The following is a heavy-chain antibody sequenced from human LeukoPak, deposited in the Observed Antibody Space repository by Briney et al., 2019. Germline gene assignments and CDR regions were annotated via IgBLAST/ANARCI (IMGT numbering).Heavy chain of an antibody. V-gene: IGHV3-11*01. CDR2: ISGSASDV. CDR1: GFTFSDSY. D-gene: IGHD6-13*01. J-gene: IGHJ4*02. Sequence: GGSLRLSCAASGFTFSDSYMTWIRQAPGKGLELLSYISGSASDVNYIDSVRGRFTISRDNAKNSLYLHMNSLTVEDTAVYYCARHYSSSWFGYWGQGTPVTVSS. CDR3: ARHYSSSWFGY.